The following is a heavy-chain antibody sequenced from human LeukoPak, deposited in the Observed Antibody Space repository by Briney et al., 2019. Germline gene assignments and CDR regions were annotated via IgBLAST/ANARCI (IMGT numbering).Heavy chain of an antibody. CDR1: GYTFTSYG. Sequence: GASVKVSCKASGYTFTSYGISWVRQAPGQGLEWMGWISAYNGNTNYAQKLQGRVTMTTDTSTSTAYMELRSLRSDDMAVYYCARLDFWSGYYPLYYYYYMDVWGKGTTVTVSS. V-gene: IGHV1-18*03. J-gene: IGHJ6*03. CDR3: ARLDFWSGYYPLYYYYYMDV. D-gene: IGHD3-3*01. CDR2: ISAYNGNT.